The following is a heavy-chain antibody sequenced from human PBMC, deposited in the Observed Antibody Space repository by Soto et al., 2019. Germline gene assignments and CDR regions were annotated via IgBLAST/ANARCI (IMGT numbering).Heavy chain of an antibody. D-gene: IGHD5-12*01. V-gene: IGHV4-61*01. CDR2: IYNSGNT. J-gene: IGHJ4*02. CDR1: GGSVSSGSYF. CDR3: AREGRVATFDY. Sequence: PSETLSLTCNVSGGSVSSGSYFWSWIRQPPGKGLEWIGYIYNSGNTKYNPSLKSRVTISADTSKNQFSLKLSSVTAADTAVYYCAREGRVATFDYWGQGSLVTVSS.